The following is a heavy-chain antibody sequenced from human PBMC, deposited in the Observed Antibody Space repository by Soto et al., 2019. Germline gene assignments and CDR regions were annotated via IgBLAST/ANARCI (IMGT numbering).Heavy chain of an antibody. CDR1: GFTFSSYG. V-gene: IGHV3-33*01. Sequence: GGSLRLSCAASGFTFSSYGIHWVRQAPGKGLEWVAVIWYDGISKYYADSAKGRFTISRDNSKNTLYLQMNSLRAEDTAVYYCRTYKMRIVVVRAATRYYYYGMDLGVQEPKVTV. D-gene: IGHD2-2*01. CDR2: IWYDGISK. CDR3: RTYKMRIVVVRAATRYYYYGMDL. J-gene: IGHJ6*02.